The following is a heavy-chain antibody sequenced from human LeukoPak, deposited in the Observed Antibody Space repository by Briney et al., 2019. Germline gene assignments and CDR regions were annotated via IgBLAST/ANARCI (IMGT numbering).Heavy chain of an antibody. V-gene: IGHV3-48*03. Sequence: PGGSLRLSXAASGFTFSSYEMNWVRQAPGKGLEWVSYISSSGTTIYYADSVKGRFTISRDNAKNSLYLQMNSLRAEDTAVYYCARQVTIFGVLTMDVWGKGPTVTVS. D-gene: IGHD3-3*01. CDR1: GFTFSSYE. CDR2: ISSSGTTI. J-gene: IGHJ6*03. CDR3: ARQVTIFGVLTMDV.